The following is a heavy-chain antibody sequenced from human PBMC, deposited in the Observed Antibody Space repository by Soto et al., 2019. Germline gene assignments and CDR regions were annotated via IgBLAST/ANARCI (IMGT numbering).Heavy chain of an antibody. D-gene: IGHD1-1*01. J-gene: IGHJ4*02. CDR2: IYYSGST. CDR1: GGSISSYY. CDR3: ARRYGYSFDY. V-gene: IGHV4-59*08. Sequence: QVQLQESGPGLVKPSETLSLTCTVSGGSISSYYWSWIRQPPGKGLEWIGYIYYSGSTNYNPSLXSXGXIXXDTSQNQFSLKLSSVTAADTAVYYCARRYGYSFDYWGQGTLVTVSS.